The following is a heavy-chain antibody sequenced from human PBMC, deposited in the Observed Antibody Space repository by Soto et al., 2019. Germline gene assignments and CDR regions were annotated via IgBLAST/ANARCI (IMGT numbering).Heavy chain of an antibody. J-gene: IGHJ4*02. CDR1: GYSFAGYW. CDR3: ARQIYDSDTGPNFQYYFDS. D-gene: IGHD3-22*01. CDR2: IDPSDSQT. Sequence: GESLKISCKGSGYSFAGYWITWVRQKPGKGLECMGRIDPSDSQTYYSPSFRGHVTISVTKSITTVFLQWSSLRASDTAMYYCARQIYDSDTGPNFQYYFDSWGQGTPVTVSS. V-gene: IGHV5-10-1*01.